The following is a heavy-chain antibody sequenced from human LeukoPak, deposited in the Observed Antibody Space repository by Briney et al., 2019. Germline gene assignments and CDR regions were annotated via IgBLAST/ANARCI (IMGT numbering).Heavy chain of an antibody. J-gene: IGHJ6*02. CDR3: ARERASSGSGIYYYYGMDV. CDR2: IYSGGST. V-gene: IGHV3-53*01. Sequence: GGSLRLSCAASGFTVSSNYMSWVRQAPGKGLEWVSVIYSGGSTYYADSVKGRFTISRDNSKNTLYLQMNSLRAEDTAVYYCARERASSGSGIYYYYGMDVWGQGTTVTVSS. D-gene: IGHD3-10*01. CDR1: GFTVSSNY.